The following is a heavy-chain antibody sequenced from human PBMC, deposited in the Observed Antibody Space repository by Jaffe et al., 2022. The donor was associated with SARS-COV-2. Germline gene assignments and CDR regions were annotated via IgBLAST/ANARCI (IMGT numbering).Heavy chain of an antibody. Sequence: EVHLVESGGGLVQPGGSLRLSCSASGFTFTNRAMSWVRQAPGKGLEWVSTISSQGGGTYYADSVKGRFTISRDNSNNMVYLQMRSLRVEDTAVYYCAKDENCSGGGCYTTLFDYWGQGTLVTVSS. CDR2: ISSQGGGT. CDR1: GFTFTNRA. V-gene: IGHV3-23*04. J-gene: IGHJ4*02. D-gene: IGHD2-15*01. CDR3: AKDENCSGGGCYTTLFDY.